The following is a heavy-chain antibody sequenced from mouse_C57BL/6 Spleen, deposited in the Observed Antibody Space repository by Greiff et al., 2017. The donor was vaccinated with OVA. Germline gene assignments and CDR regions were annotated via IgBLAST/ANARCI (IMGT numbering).Heavy chain of an antibody. V-gene: IGHV2-9-1*01. D-gene: IGHD1-1*01. Sequence: VQLQQSGPGLVAPSQRLSITCTVSGFSLTSYAISWVRQPPGKGLEWLGVIWTGGGTNYNSALKSRLSISKDNSKSQVFLKMNSLQTDDTARYYCARTGYYYGSWYFDVWGTGTTVTVSS. J-gene: IGHJ1*03. CDR2: IWTGGGT. CDR1: GFSLTSYA. CDR3: ARTGYYYGSWYFDV.